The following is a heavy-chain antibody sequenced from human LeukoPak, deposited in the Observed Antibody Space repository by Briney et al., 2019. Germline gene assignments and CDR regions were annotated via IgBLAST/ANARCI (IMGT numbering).Heavy chain of an antibody. CDR3: AKGSTFTYYYDSSGYDAFDI. J-gene: IGHJ3*02. V-gene: IGHV3-30*18. Sequence: PGRSLRLSCAASGFTFSSYGMHWVRQAPGKGLEWVAVISYDGSSKYYADSVKGRFTISRVNSKNTLYLQMNSLRAEDTAVYYCAKGSTFTYYYDSSGYDAFDIWGQGTMVTVSS. CDR1: GFTFSSYG. CDR2: ISYDGSSK. D-gene: IGHD3-22*01.